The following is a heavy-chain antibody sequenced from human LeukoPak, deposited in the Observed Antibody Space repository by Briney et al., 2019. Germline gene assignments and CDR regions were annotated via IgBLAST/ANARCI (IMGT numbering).Heavy chain of an antibody. CDR1: GYTFTSYA. CDR2: IDAGNGNT. J-gene: IGHJ5*02. CDR3: ARDVVVVAATRINWFDP. D-gene: IGHD2-15*01. Sequence: GASVKVSCKASGYTFTSYAMHWVRQAPGQRLEWMGWIDAGNGNTKYSQKFQGRVTITRDTSASTAYMELSSLRSEDTAVYYCARDVVVVAATRINWFDPWGQGTLVTVSS. V-gene: IGHV1-3*01.